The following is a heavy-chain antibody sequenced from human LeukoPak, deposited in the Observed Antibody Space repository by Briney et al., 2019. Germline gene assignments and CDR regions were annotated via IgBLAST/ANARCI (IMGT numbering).Heavy chain of an antibody. V-gene: IGHV4-30-2*01. CDR1: GGSISSGGYS. CDR3: ARNLKSTVPLNGYWYFDL. J-gene: IGHJ2*01. CDR2: IYHSGST. Sequence: PSETLSLTCAVSGGSISSGGYSWSWIRQPPGKGLEWIGDIYHSGSTYYNPSLKSRVTISVDRSKNQFSLKLSSVTAADTAVYYCARNLKSTVPLNGYWYFDLWGRGTLVTVSS. D-gene: IGHD2-8*01.